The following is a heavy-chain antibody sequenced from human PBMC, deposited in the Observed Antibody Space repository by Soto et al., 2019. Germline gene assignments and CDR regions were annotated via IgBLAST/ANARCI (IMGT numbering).Heavy chain of an antibody. D-gene: IGHD2-2*01. CDR2: IDPGDTYA. CDR3: ARIYCTTTTCDSWFDP. J-gene: IGHJ5*02. Sequence: GESLKISCTGFGYTFTTFWISWVRQMPGKGLEWMGRIDPGDTYATYSPAFQGHVTISADKATSTAYLQWSSLKASDTAMYFCARIYCTTTTCDSWFDPWGQGTLVTAPQ. CDR1: GYTFTTFW. V-gene: IGHV5-10-1*01.